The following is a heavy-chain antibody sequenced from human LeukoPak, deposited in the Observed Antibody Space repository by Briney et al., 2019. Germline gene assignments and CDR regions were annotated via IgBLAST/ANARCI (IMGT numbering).Heavy chain of an antibody. D-gene: IGHD6-6*01. CDR2: IYYSGST. V-gene: IGHV4-59*01. CDR1: GGSISSYY. J-gene: IGHJ3*02. Sequence: SETLSLTCTVSGGSISSYYWSWIRQPPGKGLEWIGYIYYSGSTNYNPSLKSRVPISVDTSKNQFSLKLSSVTAADTAVYYCARGVFTDAFDIWCQGTMVTVSS. CDR3: ARGVFTDAFDI.